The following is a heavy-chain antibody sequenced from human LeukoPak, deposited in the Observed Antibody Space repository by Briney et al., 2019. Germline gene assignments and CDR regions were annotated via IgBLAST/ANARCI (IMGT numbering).Heavy chain of an antibody. D-gene: IGHD3-10*01. Sequence: SETLSLTCAVYGGSFSGYYWSWIRQPPGHGLEWIGEINHSGSTNYNPSLKSRVTISVDTSKNQFSLKLSSVTAADTAVYYCARDHGSGSPDDYWGQGTLVTVSS. CDR1: GGSFSGYY. CDR2: INHSGST. V-gene: IGHV4-34*01. CDR3: ARDHGSGSPDDY. J-gene: IGHJ4*02.